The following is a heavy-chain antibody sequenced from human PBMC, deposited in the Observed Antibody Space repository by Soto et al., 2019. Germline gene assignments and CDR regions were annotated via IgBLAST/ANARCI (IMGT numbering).Heavy chain of an antibody. CDR3: ARRWGEGRVDY. J-gene: IGHJ4*02. V-gene: IGHV4-4*02. CDR2: IYHSGNT. CDR1: GGSISSSNW. D-gene: IGHD3-10*01. Sequence: LETLSHTWAVSGGSISSSNWSSWVRQPPGKGLEWIGEIYHSGNTNYNPSLKSRVTMAVDKSRNQFSLKLSSVTAADTAVYYCARRWGEGRVDYWGQGTLVTVSS.